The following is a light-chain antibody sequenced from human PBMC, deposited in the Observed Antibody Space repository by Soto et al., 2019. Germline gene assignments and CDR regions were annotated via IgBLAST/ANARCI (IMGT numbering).Light chain of an antibody. CDR1: SGAIATNY. CDR2: KND. Sequence: NFMLTQPHSVSESPGKTVSISCTRSSGAIATNYVQWYQQRPGSAPTIVIYKNDQIFYGVPARFSGSTDGSSNSASLTISGLQIEDEADYYCQSYDPTYVVFGGGTQLTV. V-gene: IGLV6-57*04. CDR3: QSYDPTYVV. J-gene: IGLJ2*01.